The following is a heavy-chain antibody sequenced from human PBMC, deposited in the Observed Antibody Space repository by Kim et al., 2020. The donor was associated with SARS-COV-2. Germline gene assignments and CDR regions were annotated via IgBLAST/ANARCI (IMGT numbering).Heavy chain of an antibody. CDR3: ARGTYDSSGYLVAPPDY. V-gene: IGHV5-10-1*01. CDR1: GYSFTSYW. D-gene: IGHD3-22*01. J-gene: IGHJ4*02. CDR2: IDPSDSYT. Sequence: GESLKISCKGSGYSFTSYWISWVRQMPGKGLEWMGRIDPSDSYTNYSPSFQGHVTISADKSISTAYLQWSSLKASDTAMYYCARGTYDSSGYLVAPPDYWGQGTLVTVSS.